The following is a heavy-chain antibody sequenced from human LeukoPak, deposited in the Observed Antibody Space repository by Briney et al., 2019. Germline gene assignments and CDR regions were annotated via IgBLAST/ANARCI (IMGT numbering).Heavy chain of an antibody. CDR1: GFTFSSYS. CDR3: ASRIGPGYYYYMDV. J-gene: IGHJ6*03. Sequence: KSGGSLRLSCAASGFTFSSYSMNWVRQAPGKGLEWVSSISSSSSYIYYADSVKGRFTISRDNAKNSLYLQMNSLRAEDTAVYYCASRIGPGYYYYMDVWGKGTTVTVSS. D-gene: IGHD1-14*01. V-gene: IGHV3-21*01. CDR2: ISSSSSYI.